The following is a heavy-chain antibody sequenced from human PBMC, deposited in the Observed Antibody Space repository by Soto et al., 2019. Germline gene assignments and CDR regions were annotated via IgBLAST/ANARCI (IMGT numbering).Heavy chain of an antibody. Sequence: GGSLRLSCAASGFTFGNFGMNWVRQAPGKGLEWVSGISGGGGSTYYADSVKGRFTISRDPSKNTIFLEMNSLRAEDTAAYYCAKGFTVVVTVIRPDDAFDVWGQGTLVTVSS. V-gene: IGHV3-23*01. CDR2: ISGGGGST. J-gene: IGHJ3*01. CDR3: AKGFTVVVTVIRPDDAFDV. CDR1: GFTFGNFG. D-gene: IGHD2-21*02.